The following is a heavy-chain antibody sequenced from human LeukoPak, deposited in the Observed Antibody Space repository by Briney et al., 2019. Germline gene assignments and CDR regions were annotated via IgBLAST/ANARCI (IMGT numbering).Heavy chain of an antibody. Sequence: SETLSLTCTASGGSISSGGYSWSWIRQPPGKGLEWIGYIYYSGSTNYNPSLKSRVTISVDTSKNQFSLKLSSVTAADTAVYYCARHRQQLVMYYFDYWGQGTLVTVSS. J-gene: IGHJ4*02. CDR3: ARHRQQLVMYYFDY. V-gene: IGHV4-61*08. CDR2: IYYSGST. CDR1: GGSISSGGYS. D-gene: IGHD6-13*01.